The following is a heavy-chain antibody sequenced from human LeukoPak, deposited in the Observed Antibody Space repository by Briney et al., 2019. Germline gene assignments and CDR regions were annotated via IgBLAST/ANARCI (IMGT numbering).Heavy chain of an antibody. CDR2: IIPIFGTA. D-gene: IGHD5-12*01. V-gene: IGHV1-69*05. CDR3: ARGIYSGYAPHYFDY. Sequence: ASVKVSCKASGGTFSSYAISWVRQAPGQGLEWMGGIIPIFGTANYAQKFQGRVTITTDESTSTAYMELSSLRSEDTAVYYCARGIYSGYAPHYFDYWGQGTLVTVSS. CDR1: GGTFSSYA. J-gene: IGHJ4*02.